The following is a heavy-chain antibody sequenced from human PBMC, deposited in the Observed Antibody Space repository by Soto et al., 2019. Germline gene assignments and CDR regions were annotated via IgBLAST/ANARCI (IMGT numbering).Heavy chain of an antibody. CDR2: ISAYNGNT. D-gene: IGHD3-22*01. CDR1: GYTFTSYG. CDR3: ARDLQHNGARTYYYDSSGYPFDY. Sequence: GASVKVSCKASGYTFTSYGISWVRQAPGQGLEWMGWISAYNGNTNYAQKLQGRVTMTTDTSTSTAYMELRSLRSDDTAVYYCARDLQHNGARTYYYDSSGYPFDYWGQGTLVTVSS. V-gene: IGHV1-18*01. J-gene: IGHJ4*02.